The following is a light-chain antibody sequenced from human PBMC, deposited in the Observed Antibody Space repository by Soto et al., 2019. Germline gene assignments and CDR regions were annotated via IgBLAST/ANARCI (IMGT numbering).Light chain of an antibody. CDR1: QSVGGN. CDR3: QQYNNWPLYT. Sequence: EIVMTQSPATLSVSPGERATLSCRVSQSVGGNLAWYQQRPGRAPRLLIYDASTRATDIPARFSGSGSGTEFPLTISNLQSEDFALYYCQQYNNWPLYTFGQGTKLEIK. J-gene: IGKJ2*01. CDR2: DAS. V-gene: IGKV3-15*01.